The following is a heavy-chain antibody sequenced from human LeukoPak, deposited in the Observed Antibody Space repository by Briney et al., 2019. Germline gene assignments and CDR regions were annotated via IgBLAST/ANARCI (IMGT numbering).Heavy chain of an antibody. CDR1: GGSISSYY. Sequence: SETLSLTCTVSGGSISSYYWSWIRQPPGKGLEWIGYFYYSGSTNYNPSLKSRVTISVDTSKNQSSLKLSSVTAADTAAYYCAREPPPIWFGELSPHYYYYYMDVWGKGTTVTISS. V-gene: IGHV4-59*12. J-gene: IGHJ6*03. CDR2: FYYSGST. CDR3: AREPPPIWFGELSPHYYYYYMDV. D-gene: IGHD3-10*01.